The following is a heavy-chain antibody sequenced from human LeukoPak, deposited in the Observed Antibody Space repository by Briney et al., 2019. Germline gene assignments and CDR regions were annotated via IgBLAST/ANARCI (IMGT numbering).Heavy chain of an antibody. Sequence: SETLSLTCTVSGYSIKSDYYWGWIRQPPGKGLEWIGSIYYSGSTYYNPSLKSRVTISVDTSKNQFSLKLSSVTAADTAVYYCARTRYYYNSRSYGAPYYFDYWGQGTLVTVSS. J-gene: IGHJ4*02. D-gene: IGHD3-10*01. V-gene: IGHV4-38-2*02. CDR1: GYSIKSDYY. CDR2: IYYSGST. CDR3: ARTRYYYNSRSYGAPYYFDY.